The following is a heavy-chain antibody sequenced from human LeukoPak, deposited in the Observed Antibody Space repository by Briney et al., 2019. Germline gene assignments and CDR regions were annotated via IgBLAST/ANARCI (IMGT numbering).Heavy chain of an antibody. J-gene: IGHJ4*02. CDR3: ARGVSDTYDLSAGWPRYYFDS. V-gene: IGHV4-39*07. CDR1: GGSVSSSSFY. D-gene: IGHD3-9*01. Sequence: PSETLSLTCSVSGGSVSSSSFYWGWIRQPSGQGLEWFGTVFYSVNTYYTPSLKSRVTISVDSSKKQFSLKLSSVTAADTAVYYCARGVSDTYDLSAGWPRYYFDSWGPGTVVTVSS. CDR2: VFYSVNT.